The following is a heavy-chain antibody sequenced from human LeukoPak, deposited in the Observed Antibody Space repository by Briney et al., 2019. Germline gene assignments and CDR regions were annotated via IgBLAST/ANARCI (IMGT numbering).Heavy chain of an antibody. D-gene: IGHD5-18*01. CDR3: ARDLWDDVDTPMVNG. Sequence: ISSISTSIYYADSVKGRFTISRDNAKNPLYLQMNSLRAEDTAVYYCARDLWDDVDTPMVNGWGQGTLVTVSS. CDR2: ISSISTSI. J-gene: IGHJ4*02. V-gene: IGHV3-21*01.